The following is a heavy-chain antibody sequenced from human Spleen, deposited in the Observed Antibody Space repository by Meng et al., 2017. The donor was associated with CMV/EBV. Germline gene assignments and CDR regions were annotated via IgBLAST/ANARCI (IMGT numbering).Heavy chain of an antibody. CDR1: GFTFSSYW. J-gene: IGHJ4*02. Sequence: LSCAASGFTFSSYWMHWVRQAPGKGLVWVSRINSDGSSTSYADSVKGRFTISRDNSKNTLYLQLNSLRAEDTAIYYCAKGTSFHLDSWGQGTLVTVSS. V-gene: IGHV3-74*01. CDR2: INSDGSST. D-gene: IGHD2/OR15-2a*01. CDR3: AKGTSFHLDS.